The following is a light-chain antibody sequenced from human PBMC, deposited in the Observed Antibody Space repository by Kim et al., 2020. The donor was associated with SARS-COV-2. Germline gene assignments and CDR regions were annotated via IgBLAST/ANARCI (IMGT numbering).Light chain of an antibody. CDR1: QSVGIW. CDR2: RAS. CDR3: QQYNSYSRT. Sequence: IQITQSPSTLSASVGDRITITCRASQSVGIWLAWFQQRPGRAPKLLIYRASTLESGVPSRFTGSGSGTEFALTIGGLQPDDFATYYCQQYNSYSRTFGQGTKVDIK. J-gene: IGKJ1*01. V-gene: IGKV1-5*03.